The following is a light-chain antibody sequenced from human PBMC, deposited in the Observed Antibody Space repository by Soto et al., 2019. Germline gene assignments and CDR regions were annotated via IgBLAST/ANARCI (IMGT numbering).Light chain of an antibody. CDR2: DGS. Sequence: DIQMTQSPSTLSASVGDRFTITCRASQSISSWLAWYQQKPGKAPKLLIYDGSSLESGVPSRFSGSGSGTEFTLNISSLQPDDFATYYCHQYNSYFQTFGQGTKVDIK. CDR1: QSISSW. V-gene: IGKV1-5*01. J-gene: IGKJ1*01. CDR3: HQYNSYFQT.